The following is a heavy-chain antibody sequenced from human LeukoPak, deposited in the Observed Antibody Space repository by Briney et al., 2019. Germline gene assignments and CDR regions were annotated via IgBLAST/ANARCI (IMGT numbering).Heavy chain of an antibody. J-gene: IGHJ4*02. CDR2: IRSSHHGATR. D-gene: IGHD3-10*01. CDR1: GFSFNDYI. CDR3: TRDRGGRWFGELLGFDN. Sequence: PGGSLRLSCQASGFSFNDYIMSWVRQAPGKGLEWIAFIRSSHHGATREYAASLKGRFIISRDDSKNIAYLQMDSLKTEDTGVYFCTRDRGGRWFGELLGFDNWGQGTLLTVSS. V-gene: IGHV3-49*04.